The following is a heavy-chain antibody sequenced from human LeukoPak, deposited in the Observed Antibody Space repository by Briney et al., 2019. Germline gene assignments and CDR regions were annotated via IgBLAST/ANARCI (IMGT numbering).Heavy chain of an antibody. CDR3: ARHNQDIVLMVYAMGWYFDL. V-gene: IGHV5-51*01. CDR2: IYPGDSDT. CDR1: GYSFTSYW. J-gene: IGHJ2*01. D-gene: IGHD2-8*01. Sequence: GESLKISCKGSGYSFTSYWIGRVRQMPGKGLEWMGIIYPGDSDTRYSPSFQGQVTISADKSISTAYLQWSSLKASDTAMYYCARHNQDIVLMVYAMGWYFDLWGRGTLVTVSS.